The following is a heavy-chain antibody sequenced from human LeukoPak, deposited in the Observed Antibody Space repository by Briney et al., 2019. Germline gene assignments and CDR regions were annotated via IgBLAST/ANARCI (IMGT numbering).Heavy chain of an antibody. J-gene: IGHJ6*03. CDR1: GGSISSYY. D-gene: IGHD3-10*01. Sequence: KPSETLSLTCTVSGGSISSYYWSWIRQPPGKGLEWIGYVYYSGSTSYNPSLKSRVTISVDTSKNQFSLKLRSVTAADTAVYYCAGDGYGSGSYYSGYYSYYMDVWGKGTTVTVSS. CDR3: AGDGYGSGSYYSGYYSYYMDV. V-gene: IGHV4-59*01. CDR2: VYYSGST.